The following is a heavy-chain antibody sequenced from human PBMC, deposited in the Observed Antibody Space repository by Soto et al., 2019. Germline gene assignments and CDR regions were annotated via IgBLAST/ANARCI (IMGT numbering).Heavy chain of an antibody. V-gene: IGHV4-34*01. J-gene: IGHJ4*02. Sequence: WETLSLTCAVYGGSFSGYYWTWIRQPPGKGLEWIGEITHSGSTNYNPSLKSRVTISVDTSKNQFSLNLNSVTAADTAVYYCARSSVRGWSYWGQGTLVTVS. CDR2: ITHSGST. CDR1: GGSFSGYY. CDR3: ARSSVRGWSY. D-gene: IGHD3-10*02.